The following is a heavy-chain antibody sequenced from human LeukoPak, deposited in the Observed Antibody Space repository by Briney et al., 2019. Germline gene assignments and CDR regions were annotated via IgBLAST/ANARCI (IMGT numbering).Heavy chain of an antibody. CDR2: IIPIFGTA. J-gene: IGHJ6*02. CDR3: ATPYAKGGSYISRYYYYRMDV. V-gene: IGHV1-69*13. CDR1: GGTFSSYA. D-gene: IGHD1-26*01. Sequence: ASVKVSCKASGGTFSSYAISWVRQAPGQGLEWMGGIIPIFGTANYAQKFQGRVTITADESTSTAYMELSSLRSEDTAVYYCATPYAKGGSYISRYYYYRMDVWGQGTTVTVPS.